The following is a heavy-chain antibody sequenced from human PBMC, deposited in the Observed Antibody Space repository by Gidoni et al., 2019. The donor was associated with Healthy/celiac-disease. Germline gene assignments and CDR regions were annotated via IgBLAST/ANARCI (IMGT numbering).Heavy chain of an antibody. CDR2: IYSSGST. V-gene: IGHV4-39*01. Sequence: QLQLQESGPGLVKPSETLSLTCTVSGGSISSSSYYWGWIRQPPGKGLEWIGSIYSSGSTYYNPSLKSRVTISVDTSKNQFSLKLSSVTAADTAVYYCARRWGSGSFINWFDPWGQGTLVTVSS. CDR1: GGSISSSSYY. D-gene: IGHD3-10*01. CDR3: ARRWGSGSFINWFDP. J-gene: IGHJ5*02.